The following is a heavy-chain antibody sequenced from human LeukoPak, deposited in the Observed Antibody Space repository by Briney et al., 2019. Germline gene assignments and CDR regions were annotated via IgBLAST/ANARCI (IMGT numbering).Heavy chain of an antibody. J-gene: IGHJ4*02. CDR3: AKAFVGGSCYS. V-gene: IGHV3-23*01. CDR2: ISGSGGST. CDR1: GFTFSSYA. Sequence: GGSLRLSCAASGFTFSSYAMSWVRQAPGKGLEWVSAISGSGGSTYYADSVEGRFTISRDNSKNTLYLQMNSLRAEDTAVYYCAKAFVGGSCYSWGQGTLVTVSS. D-gene: IGHD2-15*01.